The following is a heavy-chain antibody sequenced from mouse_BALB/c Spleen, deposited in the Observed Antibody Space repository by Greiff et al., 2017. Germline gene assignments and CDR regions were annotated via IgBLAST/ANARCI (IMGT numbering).Heavy chain of an antibody. Sequence: QVQLKESGAELAKPGASVKMSCKASGYTFTSYWMHWVKQRPGQGLEWIGYINPSTGYTEYNQKFKDKATLTADKSSSTAYMQLSSLTSEDSAVYYCARDGYDGYWGQGTTLTVSS. V-gene: IGHV1-7*01. CDR3: ARDGYDGY. J-gene: IGHJ2*01. CDR1: GYTFTSYW. CDR2: INPSTGYT. D-gene: IGHD2-2*01.